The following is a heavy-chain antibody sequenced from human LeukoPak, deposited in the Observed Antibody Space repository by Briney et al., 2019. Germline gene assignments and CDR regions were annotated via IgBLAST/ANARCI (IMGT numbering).Heavy chain of an antibody. CDR3: ARQWDFWSAYMDV. D-gene: IGHD3-3*01. Sequence: SETLSLTCTVSGGSISSGGYYWSWIRQHPGKGLEWIGYIYYSGSTYYNPSLKSRVTISVDTSKNQFSLKLSSVTAADTAVYYCARQWDFWSAYMDVWGKGTTVTVSS. CDR2: IYYSGST. CDR1: GGSISSGGYY. J-gene: IGHJ6*03. V-gene: IGHV4-39*01.